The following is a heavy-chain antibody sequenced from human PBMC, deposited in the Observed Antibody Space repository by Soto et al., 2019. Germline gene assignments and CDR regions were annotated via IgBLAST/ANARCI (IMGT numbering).Heavy chain of an antibody. D-gene: IGHD1-26*01. CDR3: ARVRIRVGARSAFDI. J-gene: IGHJ3*02. Sequence: SETLSLTCTVSGGSIRSGGYYWSWVRQNPRRGLEWIGNIYYSGNTYYNPSLKSRLTISVDTSKNQFSLKLSSVTAADTAVYYCARVRIRVGARSAFDIWGQGTMVTVSS. CDR2: IYYSGNT. V-gene: IGHV4-31*03. CDR1: GGSIRSGGYY.